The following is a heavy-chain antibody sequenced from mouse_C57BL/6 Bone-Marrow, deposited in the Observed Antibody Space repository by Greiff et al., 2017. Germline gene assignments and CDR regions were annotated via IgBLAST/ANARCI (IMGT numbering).Heavy chain of an antibody. Sequence: VQRVESGPGLVAPSQSLSITCTVSGFSLTSYAISWVRQPPGKGLEWLGVIWTGGGTNYNSALKSRLSISKDNSKSQVFLKMNSLQTDDTARYYCARNRERRLYAMDYWGQGTSVTVSS. D-gene: IGHD1-2*01. CDR1: GFSLTSYA. CDR2: IWTGGGT. CDR3: ARNRERRLYAMDY. V-gene: IGHV2-9-1*01. J-gene: IGHJ4*01.